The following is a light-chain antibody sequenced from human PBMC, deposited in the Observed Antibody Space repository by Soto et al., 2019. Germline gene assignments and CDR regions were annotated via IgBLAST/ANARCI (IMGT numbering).Light chain of an antibody. V-gene: IGKV3-15*01. Sequence: EIVMTQSPATLSVSPVGRATLSCMASQSISDTLAWYQQKPGQAPRLLIYGASTRATGIPARFSGSGSGTEFTLTISSLQSEDFAVYYCQQYNGWPITFGQGTRLEI. CDR1: QSISDT. CDR3: QQYNGWPIT. CDR2: GAS. J-gene: IGKJ5*01.